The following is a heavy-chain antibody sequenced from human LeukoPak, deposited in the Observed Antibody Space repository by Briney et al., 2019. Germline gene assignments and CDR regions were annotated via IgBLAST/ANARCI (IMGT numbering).Heavy chain of an antibody. V-gene: IGHV1-18*01. CDR3: ARDGQTFRSGSYSDPFDY. CDR2: ISAYNGNT. CDR1: GYTFTSYG. Sequence: ASVKVSCKASGYTFTSYGISWVRQPPGQGLEWMGCISAYNGNTDYAQKLQGRVTMTTDTSTSTAYMELRSLRSDDTAVYYCARDGQTFRSGSYSDPFDYWGQGTLVTVSS. D-gene: IGHD1-26*01. J-gene: IGHJ4*02.